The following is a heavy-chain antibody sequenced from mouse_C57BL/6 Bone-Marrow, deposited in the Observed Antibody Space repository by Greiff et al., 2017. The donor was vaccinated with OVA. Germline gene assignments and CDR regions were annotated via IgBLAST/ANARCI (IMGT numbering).Heavy chain of an antibody. CDR3: ARGLRRDS. V-gene: IGHV1-81*01. D-gene: IGHD1-2*01. CDR1: GYTFTSYG. CDR2: IYPRSGNT. J-gene: IGHJ2*01. Sequence: VQGVESGAELARPGASVKLSCKASGYTFTSYGISWVKQRTGQGLEWIGEIYPRSGNTYYNEKFKGKATLTADKSSSTAYMELRSLTSEDSAVYFCARGLRRDSWGQGTTLTVSS.